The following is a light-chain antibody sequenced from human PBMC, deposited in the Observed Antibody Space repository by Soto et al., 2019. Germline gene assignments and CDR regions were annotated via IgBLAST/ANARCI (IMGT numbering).Light chain of an antibody. J-gene: IGKJ1*01. CDR3: QQPGGLART. Sequence: EIVMTQSPATLSLSPGESATLSCRASQSVGSNYLAWFQQKPGQAPRLLIYAASSRATGIPDRFSGSGSGTDFTLAIAKLEPEDLAVYDCQQPGGLARTVGKVTKGAIK. CDR2: AAS. CDR1: QSVGSNY. V-gene: IGKV3-20*01.